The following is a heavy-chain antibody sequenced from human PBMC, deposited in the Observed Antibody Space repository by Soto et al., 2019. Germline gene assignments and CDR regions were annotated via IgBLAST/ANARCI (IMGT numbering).Heavy chain of an antibody. CDR2: IKSKTDGGTI. D-gene: IGHD5-12*01. CDR1: GFTFSNAW. Sequence: EVQLVESGGGLVKPGGSLRLSCAASGFTFSNAWMTWVRQAPGKGLEWVGRIKSKTDGGTIDYAAPVKGRFTVSRDDSETTLYLQMNSLKTEDTAVYYCTTDSGYRRSYLYFDSWGQGTQVTVSS. V-gene: IGHV3-15*01. CDR3: TTDSGYRRSYLYFDS. J-gene: IGHJ4*02.